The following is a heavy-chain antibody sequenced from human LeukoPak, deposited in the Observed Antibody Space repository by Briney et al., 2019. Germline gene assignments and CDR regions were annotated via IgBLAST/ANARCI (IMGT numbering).Heavy chain of an antibody. V-gene: IGHV4-61*08. CDR1: GGSISSGGYY. J-gene: IGHJ5*02. CDR2: IYYSGST. CDR3: ARDSVYSSGWPNWFDP. Sequence: SQTLSLTCTVSGGSISSGGYYWSWIRQHPGKGLEWIGYIYYSGSTNYNPSLKSRVTISVDTSKNQFSLKLSSVTAADTAVYYCARDSVYSSGWPNWFDPWGQGTLVTVSS. D-gene: IGHD6-19*01.